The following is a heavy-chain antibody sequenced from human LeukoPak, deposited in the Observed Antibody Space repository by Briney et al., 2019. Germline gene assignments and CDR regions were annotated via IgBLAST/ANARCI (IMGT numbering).Heavy chain of an antibody. CDR2: ISYDGSNK. V-gene: IGHV3-30*19. J-gene: IGHJ4*02. D-gene: IGHD3-9*01. CDR3: AREERLRYFDWLLYPLRVGGFFDY. CDR1: GFTFTNHG. Sequence: GGSLRLSCAASGFTFTNHGFHWVRQAPGKGLEWVAVISYDGSNKYYADSVKGRFTISRDNSKNTLYLQMNSLRAEDTAVYYCAREERLRYFDWLLYPLRVGGFFDYWGQGTLVTVSS.